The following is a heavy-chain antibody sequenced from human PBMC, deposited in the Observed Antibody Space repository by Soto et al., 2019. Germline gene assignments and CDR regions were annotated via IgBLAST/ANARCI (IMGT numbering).Heavy chain of an antibody. Sequence: ASLKVSCKASGYTFTGYYTHWVRQAPGQGLEWMGWINPNSGGTNYAQTFQGRVTMTRDTSMSTAYMELSRLRSDDTAVYYCTRDKARIEAVPLSYYYYALDVWGQGTMVTV. V-gene: IGHV1-2*02. J-gene: IGHJ6*02. CDR2: INPNSGGT. CDR1: GYTFTGYY. CDR3: TRDKARIEAVPLSYYYYALDV. D-gene: IGHD6-13*01.